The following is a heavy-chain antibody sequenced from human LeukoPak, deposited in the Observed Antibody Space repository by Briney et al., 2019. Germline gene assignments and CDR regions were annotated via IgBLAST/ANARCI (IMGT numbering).Heavy chain of an antibody. Sequence: GESLKISCKGSGYSFTTYWIGWVRQMPGKGLEWMGIIYPGDSDTRYSPSFQGQVTISADKSISTAYLQWSSLKASDTAMYYCARHEEPYYYDSSGYYADAFDSWGQGTMVTVSS. J-gene: IGHJ3*02. CDR1: GYSFTTYW. CDR2: IYPGDSDT. D-gene: IGHD3-22*01. V-gene: IGHV5-51*01. CDR3: ARHEEPYYYDSSGYYADAFDS.